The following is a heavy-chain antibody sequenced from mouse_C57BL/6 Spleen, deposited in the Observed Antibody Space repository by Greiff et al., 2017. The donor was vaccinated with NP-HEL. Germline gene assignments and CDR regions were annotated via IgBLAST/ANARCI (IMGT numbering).Heavy chain of an antibody. V-gene: IGHV1-42*01. CDR3: ARWEDYSDY. CDR2: INPSTGGT. Sequence: VQLKQSGPELVKPGASVKISCKASGYSFTGYYMNWVKQSPEKSLEWIGEINPSTGGTTYNQKFKAKATLTVDKSSSTAYMQLKSLTSEDSAVYYCARWEDYSDYWGQGTTLTVSS. CDR1: GYSFTGYY. J-gene: IGHJ2*01. D-gene: IGHD4-1*01.